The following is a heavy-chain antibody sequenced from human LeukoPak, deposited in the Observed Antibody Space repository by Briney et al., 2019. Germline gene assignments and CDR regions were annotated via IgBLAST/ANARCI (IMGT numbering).Heavy chain of an antibody. V-gene: IGHV3-21*01. D-gene: IGHD1-26*01. Sequence: PGGSLRLSYAASGFTFSSYSMNWVRQAPGKGLEWVSSISSSSSYIYYADSVKGRFTISRDNAKNSLYLQMNSLRAEDTAVYYCARVGLWEYYFDYWGQGTLVTVSS. J-gene: IGHJ4*02. CDR2: ISSSSSYI. CDR1: GFTFSSYS. CDR3: ARVGLWEYYFDY.